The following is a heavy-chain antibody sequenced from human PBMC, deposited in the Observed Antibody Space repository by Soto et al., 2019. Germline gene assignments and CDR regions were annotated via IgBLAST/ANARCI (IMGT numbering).Heavy chain of an antibody. CDR1: GFTFSSYA. V-gene: IGHV3-23*01. D-gene: IGHD6-13*01. CDR3: AKAKEQQLTH. J-gene: IGHJ4*02. Sequence: VGSLRLSCAASGFTFSSYAMSWVRQAPGKGLEWVSAISGSGGSTYYADPVKGRFTISRDNSKNTLYLQMNSLRAEDTAVYYCAKAKEQQLTHWGQGTLVTVSS. CDR2: ISGSGGST.